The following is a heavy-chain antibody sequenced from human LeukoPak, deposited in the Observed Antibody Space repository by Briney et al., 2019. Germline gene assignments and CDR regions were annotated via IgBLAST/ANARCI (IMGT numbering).Heavy chain of an antibody. V-gene: IGHV3-7*03. CDR3: ARDGRGSYSGYFDC. CDR2: IKDGGSEN. Sequence: GGSLRLSCAASGFTFNSYWMSWVRQAPGKGLEWVANIKDGGSENHYADSVRGRFIISRDNAKNSLFLQMNSLRAEDTAVYYCARDGRGSYSGYFDCWGQGTMVTVSS. CDR1: GFTFNSYW. D-gene: IGHD1-26*01. J-gene: IGHJ4*03.